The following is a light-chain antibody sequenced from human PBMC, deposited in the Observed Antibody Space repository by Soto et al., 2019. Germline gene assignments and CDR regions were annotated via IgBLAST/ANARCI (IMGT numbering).Light chain of an antibody. CDR3: QQRSNWPLT. V-gene: IGKV3-11*01. CDR1: QSVSSY. J-gene: IGKJ4*01. Sequence: EIVLTQSPATLSLSPGERATLSCRASQSVSSYLAWYQQKPGQAPRLLISDASNRATGIPARFSGSGSGTDFTLTISSREPEDFALYYCQQRSNWPLTFGGGTKVEIK. CDR2: DAS.